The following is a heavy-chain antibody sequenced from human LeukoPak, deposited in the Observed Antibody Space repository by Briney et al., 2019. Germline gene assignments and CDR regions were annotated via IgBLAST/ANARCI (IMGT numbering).Heavy chain of an antibody. CDR3: ARATAFLSGYNTISPYYFDY. D-gene: IGHD3-3*01. J-gene: IGHJ4*02. CDR1: GGSIIGDY. CDR2: INYSWYT. V-gene: IGHV4-59*08. Sequence: SETLSLTCTVSGGSIIGDYWSWIRQPPGKGLEWIGYINYSWYTNYNPSLKSRVTISIDTSKNQFSLILRSVTAADTAVYYCARATAFLSGYNTISPYYFDYWGQGTLVTVSS.